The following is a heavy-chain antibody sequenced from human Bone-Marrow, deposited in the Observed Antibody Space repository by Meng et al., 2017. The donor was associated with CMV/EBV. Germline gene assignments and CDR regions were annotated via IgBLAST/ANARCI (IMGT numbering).Heavy chain of an antibody. Sequence: ASVKVSCKDSGYTFTSYGISWVRQAPGQGLEWMGWISAYNGNTNYAQKLQGRVTMTTDTATSTAYMELRSLRSDDQAVYYCARVLRYYDSSPPGYWGQGTLVTVSS. V-gene: IGHV1-18*01. J-gene: IGHJ4*02. CDR3: ARVLRYYDSSPPGY. CDR1: GYTFTSYG. CDR2: ISAYNGNT. D-gene: IGHD3-22*01.